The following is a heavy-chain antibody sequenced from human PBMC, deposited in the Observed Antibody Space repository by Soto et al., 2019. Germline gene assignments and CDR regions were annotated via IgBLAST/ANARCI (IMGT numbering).Heavy chain of an antibody. J-gene: IGHJ3*02. CDR1: GFTFSSYA. D-gene: IGHD3-16*02. CDR3: AREAMITFGGVIVPLAFDI. V-gene: IGHV3-30-3*01. Sequence: QVQLVESGGGVVQPGRSLRLSCVASGFTFSSYAMHWVRQAPGKGLEWVAVISYDGSNKYYADSVKGRFTISRDNSKNTLYLQMNSLRAEDTAVYYCAREAMITFGGVIVPLAFDIWGQGTMVTVSS. CDR2: ISYDGSNK.